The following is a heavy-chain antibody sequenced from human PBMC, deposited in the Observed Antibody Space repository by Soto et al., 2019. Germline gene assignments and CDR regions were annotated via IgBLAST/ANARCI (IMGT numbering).Heavy chain of an antibody. CDR2: ASYDGNDK. J-gene: IGHJ5*02. CDR1: GFTFSTYA. CDR3: ARGVGNNWNYIWFDP. Sequence: QVRVVESGGGVVQPGRSLRLSCAASGFTFSTYAMHWVRQAPGKGLEWVAGASYDGNDKDYADSVKGRFTISRDNSKNTLYLQMSSLRVDDTAVYYCARGVGNNWNYIWFDPWGQGTLVTDSS. V-gene: IGHV3-30*03. D-gene: IGHD1-1*01.